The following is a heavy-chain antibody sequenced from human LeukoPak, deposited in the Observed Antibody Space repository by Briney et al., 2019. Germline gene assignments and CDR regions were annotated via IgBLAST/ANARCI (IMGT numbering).Heavy chain of an antibody. Sequence: GRSLRLSCAASGFTFSSYAMHWVRQAPGKGLEWVAVISYDGSNKYYADSVKGRFTISRDNAKNTLYLQMNSLRAEDTALYYCATSARTYLGSSLDYWGQGTLVTVSS. CDR3: ATSARTYLGSSLDY. V-gene: IGHV3-30-3*01. J-gene: IGHJ4*02. D-gene: IGHD2-15*01. CDR1: GFTFSSYA. CDR2: ISYDGSNK.